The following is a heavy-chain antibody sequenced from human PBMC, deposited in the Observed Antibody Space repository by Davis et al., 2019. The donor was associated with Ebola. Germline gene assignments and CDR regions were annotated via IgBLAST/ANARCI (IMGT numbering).Heavy chain of an antibody. D-gene: IGHD3-22*01. V-gene: IGHV3-9*03. CDR1: GFNFDDSA. CDR3: AKGHYYDSTFNYFDS. J-gene: IGHJ4*02. CDR2: INWDSGTI. Sequence: SLKISCAASGFNFDDSAMHWVRQAPGKGLEWVSGINWDSGTIGYADTVKGRFTISRDNAKNSLYLQMNSLRPEDMALYYCAKGHYYDSTFNYFDSWGQGTLVTVSS.